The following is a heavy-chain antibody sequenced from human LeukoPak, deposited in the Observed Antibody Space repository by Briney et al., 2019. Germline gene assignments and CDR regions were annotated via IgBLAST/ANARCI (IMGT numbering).Heavy chain of an antibody. V-gene: IGHV3-23*01. CDR1: GFTFSSYW. CDR2: ISGSGGST. CDR3: AKVPLSGSYYALDY. J-gene: IGHJ4*02. Sequence: GGSLRLSCAASGFTFSSYWMSWVRQAPGKGLEWVSAISGSGGSTYYADSVKGRFTISRDSSKNTLYLQMNSLRAEDTAVYYCAKVPLSGSYYALDYWGQGTLVTVSS. D-gene: IGHD1-26*01.